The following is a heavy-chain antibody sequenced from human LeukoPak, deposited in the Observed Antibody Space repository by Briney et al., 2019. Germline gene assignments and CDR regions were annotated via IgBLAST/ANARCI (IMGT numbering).Heavy chain of an antibody. Sequence: GGSLRLSCAASGFSFSRYSMSWVRQAPGKGLEWASVITESDDITYYADSVKGRFTISRDNSKNTLYLQMNSLRAEDTAVYYCAKDIAQGYTYGSIEQDFWGQGTLVTVSS. CDR2: ITESDDIT. CDR3: AKDIAQGYTYGSIEQDF. D-gene: IGHD5-18*01. V-gene: IGHV3-23*01. CDR1: GFSFSRYS. J-gene: IGHJ4*02.